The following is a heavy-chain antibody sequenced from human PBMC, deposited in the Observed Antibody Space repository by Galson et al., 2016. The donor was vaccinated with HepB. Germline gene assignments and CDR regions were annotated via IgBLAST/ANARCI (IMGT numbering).Heavy chain of an antibody. J-gene: IGHJ4*02. CDR1: GFSFSFYS. CDR2: ITSSSSYI. CDR3: ASLWQLGY. D-gene: IGHD6-6*01. Sequence: SLRLSCAASGFSFSFYSVNWVRQAPGKGLEWVSSITSSSSYIYYADSVKGRFTISGDNAKNSVYLQMNSLRAEDTAVYYCASLWQLGYWGQGILVTVSS. V-gene: IGHV3-21*01.